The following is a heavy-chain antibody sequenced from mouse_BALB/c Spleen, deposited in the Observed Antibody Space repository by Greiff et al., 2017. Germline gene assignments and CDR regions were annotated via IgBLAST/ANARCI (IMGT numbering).Heavy chain of an antibody. CDR1: GFTFSSYG. V-gene: IGHV5-6-3*01. CDR2: INSNGGST. D-gene: IGHD2-1*01. CDR3: ATVTYYYAMDY. J-gene: IGHJ4*01. Sequence: EVKLMESGGGLVQPGGSLKLSCAASGFTFSSYGMSWVRQTPDKRLELVATINSNGGSTYYPDSVKGRFTISRDNAKNTLYLQMSSLKSEDTAMYYCATVTYYYAMDYWGQGTSVTVSS.